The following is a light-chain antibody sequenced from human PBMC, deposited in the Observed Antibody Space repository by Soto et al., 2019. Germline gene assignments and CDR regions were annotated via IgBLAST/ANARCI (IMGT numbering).Light chain of an antibody. CDR2: GAS. CDR3: QQYGSSPLFA. V-gene: IGKV3-20*01. CDR1: QSVSSTY. J-gene: IGKJ3*01. Sequence: EIVLTQSPGTLSLSPGERATLSCRASQSVSSTYLAWYQQKPGQAPRLLIYGASSRATGIPDRFSGSGSGTDFTLTISRLAPEDFAVYYCQQYGSSPLFAFGPGTKVEI.